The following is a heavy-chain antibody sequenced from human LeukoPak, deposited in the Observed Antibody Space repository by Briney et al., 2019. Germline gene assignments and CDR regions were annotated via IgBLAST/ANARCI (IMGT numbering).Heavy chain of an antibody. V-gene: IGHV3-21*01. D-gene: IGHD1-26*01. CDR1: RFTFSSYR. CDR2: ISSSSSYI. J-gene: IGHJ4*02. Sequence: GGSLRLSCAASRFTFSSYRMNWIRQAPGKGLEWVSSISSSSSYIYYADSVKGRFTISRDNARNSLYLQMNSLTAEDTAVYYCARERRGKYFDYWGQGTLVTVSS. CDR3: ARERRGKYFDY.